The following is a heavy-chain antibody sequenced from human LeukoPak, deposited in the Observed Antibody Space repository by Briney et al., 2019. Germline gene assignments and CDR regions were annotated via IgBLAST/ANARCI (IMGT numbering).Heavy chain of an antibody. CDR3: ATDPSSSWYAHFDY. V-gene: IGHV1-69*13. D-gene: IGHD6-13*01. CDR2: IIPIFGTA. CDR1: GGTFSSYA. J-gene: IGHJ4*02. Sequence: SVKVSCTASGGTFSSYAISWVRQAPGQGLEWMGGIIPIFGTASYAQKFQGRVTITADESTSTAYMELSSLRSEDTAVYYCATDPSSSWYAHFDYWGQGTLVTVSS.